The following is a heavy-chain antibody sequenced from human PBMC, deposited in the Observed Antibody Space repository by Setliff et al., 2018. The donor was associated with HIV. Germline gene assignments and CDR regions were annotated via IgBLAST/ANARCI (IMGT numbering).Heavy chain of an antibody. J-gene: IGHJ6*03. CDR1: GYRFTNYW. V-gene: IGHV5-51*01. CDR2: IYPGDSDT. CDR3: ARLPSWALLGYYMDV. Sequence: PGESLKISCKGSGYRFTNYWIAWVRQMPGKGLEWMGIIYPGDSDTRYSPTFQGQVTISADKSMSTAYLQWNSLKASDTAMYYCARLPSWALLGYYMDVWGKGTTVTVSS. D-gene: IGHD2-2*01.